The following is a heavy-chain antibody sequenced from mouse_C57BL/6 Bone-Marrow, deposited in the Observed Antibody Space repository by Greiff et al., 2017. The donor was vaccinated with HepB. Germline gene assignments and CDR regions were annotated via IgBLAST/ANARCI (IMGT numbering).Heavy chain of an antibody. CDR3: ARSKGFYYDYDEAWFAY. J-gene: IGHJ3*01. Sequence: QVQLQQSGPELVKPGASVKISCKASGYSFTSYYIHWVKQRPGQGLEWIGWIYPGSGNTKYNEKFKGKATLTADTSSSTAYMQLSSLTSEDSAVYYCARSKGFYYDYDEAWFAYWGQGTLVTVSA. D-gene: IGHD2-4*01. CDR2: IYPGSGNT. CDR1: GYSFTSYY. V-gene: IGHV1-66*01.